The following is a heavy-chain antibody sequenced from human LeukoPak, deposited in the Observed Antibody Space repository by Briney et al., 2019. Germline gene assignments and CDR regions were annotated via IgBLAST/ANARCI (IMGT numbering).Heavy chain of an antibody. V-gene: IGHV1-18*01. CDR2: ISAYNGNT. Sequence: ASVKVSCKASGYTFTSYGISWVRQAPGQGLEWMGWISAYNGNTNHAQKLQGRVTLTTDTSTNTAYMELRSLRSDDTAVYYCARDFRDYGGNEGYFDYWGQGTLVTVSS. CDR3: ARDFRDYGGNEGYFDY. CDR1: GYTFTSYG. D-gene: IGHD4-23*01. J-gene: IGHJ4*02.